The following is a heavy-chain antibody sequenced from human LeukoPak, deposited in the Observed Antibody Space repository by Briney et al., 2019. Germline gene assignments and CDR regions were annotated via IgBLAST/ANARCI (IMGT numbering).Heavy chain of an antibody. D-gene: IGHD1-26*01. J-gene: IGHJ3*02. CDR2: IKSDGSSR. CDR3: ARGGSPPEALGDAFNI. V-gene: IGHV3-74*01. Sequence: GGFLRLSCAASGFTFSSYWMHWVRQAPGKGLMWVSHIKSDGSSRTYADSVKGRFTISRDNAKNTLYLQMNSLRAEDTAVYYCARGGSPPEALGDAFNIWGQGTMVTVSS. CDR1: GFTFSSYW.